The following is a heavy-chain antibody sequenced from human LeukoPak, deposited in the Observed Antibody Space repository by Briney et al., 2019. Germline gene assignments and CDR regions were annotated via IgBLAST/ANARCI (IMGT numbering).Heavy chain of an antibody. Sequence: GSLRLSCAASGFTFSSYGMHWVRQAPGKGLEWVAFIRYDGSNKYYADSVKGRFTISRDNSKNTLYLQMNSLRAEDTAVYYCAKDPTYCSGGSCYSSVFYWGQGTLVTVSS. V-gene: IGHV3-30*02. J-gene: IGHJ4*02. CDR3: AKDPTYCSGGSCYSSVFY. D-gene: IGHD2-15*01. CDR2: IRYDGSNK. CDR1: GFTFSSYG.